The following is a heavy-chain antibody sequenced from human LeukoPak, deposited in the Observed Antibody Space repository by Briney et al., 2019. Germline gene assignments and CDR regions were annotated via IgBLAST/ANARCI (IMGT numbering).Heavy chain of an antibody. CDR1: GYTFTNYP. CDR3: ARDKGAAAGSDYYYGMDV. V-gene: IGHV1-3*01. D-gene: IGHD6-13*01. CDR2: ISAGNGNT. J-gene: IGHJ6*04. Sequence: ASVEVSCKASGYTFTNYPIHWVRQAAGHRLEWMGWISAGNGNTKYSQKFKDRVTITRDTSASTAYMELSSLRSEDTAVYYCARDKGAAAGSDYYYGMDVWGTGTTVTVSS.